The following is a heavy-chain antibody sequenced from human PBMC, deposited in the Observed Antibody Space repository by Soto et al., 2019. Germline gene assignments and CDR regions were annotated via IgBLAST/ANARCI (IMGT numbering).Heavy chain of an antibody. CDR3: ARDEDYGDYVAAFDI. CDR1: GGSISSYY. V-gene: IGHV4-59*01. CDR2: IYYSGST. Sequence: NPSETLSLTCTVSGGSISSYYWSWIRQPPGKGLEWIGYIYYSGSTNYNPSLKSRVTISVDTSKNQFSLKLSSVTAADTAVYYCARDEDYGDYVAAFDIWGQGTMVTVSS. J-gene: IGHJ3*02. D-gene: IGHD4-17*01.